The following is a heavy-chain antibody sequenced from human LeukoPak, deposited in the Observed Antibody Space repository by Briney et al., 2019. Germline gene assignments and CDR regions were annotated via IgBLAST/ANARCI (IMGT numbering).Heavy chain of an antibody. CDR1: GFTFSSYS. CDR3: ARDLGQLVDLINYGMDV. Sequence: GGSLRLSCAASGFTFSSYSMNWVRQAPGKGLEWVSSISSSSYIYYADSVKGRFTISRDNAKNSLYLQMNSLRAEDTAVYYCARDLGQLVDLINYGMDVWGQGTTVTVSS. D-gene: IGHD6-13*01. J-gene: IGHJ6*02. CDR2: ISSSSYI. V-gene: IGHV3-21*01.